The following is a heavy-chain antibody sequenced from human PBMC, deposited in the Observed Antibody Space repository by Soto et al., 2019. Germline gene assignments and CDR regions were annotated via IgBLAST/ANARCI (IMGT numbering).Heavy chain of an antibody. D-gene: IGHD3-9*01. CDR3: AEDAGHDILTGYYTPDY. CDR1: GFTFSSYG. J-gene: IGHJ4*02. Sequence: QVQLVGSGGGVVQPGSSLRLSCAAAGFTFSSYGMHWVRQAPGKGLEWVAVISYDGSNKYYADSVKGRFTISRDNSKNTLYRQMNSLRAEDTGVYYCAEDAGHDILTGYYTPDYWGQGTLVTVSS. CDR2: ISYDGSNK. V-gene: IGHV3-30*18.